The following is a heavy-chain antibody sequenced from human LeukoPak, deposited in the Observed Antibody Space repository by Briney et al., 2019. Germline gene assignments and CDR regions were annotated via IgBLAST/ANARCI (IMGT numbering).Heavy chain of an antibody. CDR3: ARRIRNFFDY. CDR1: GGPISSYY. D-gene: IGHD2-15*01. CDR2: IYYSGST. Sequence: SETLTLTCTVSGGPISSYYWSWIRQPPGKGLEWIGYIYYSGSTNYNPSLKSRVTISVDTSKNQFSLKLSSVTAADTAVYYCARRIRNFFDYWGQGTLVTVSS. J-gene: IGHJ4*02. V-gene: IGHV4-59*01.